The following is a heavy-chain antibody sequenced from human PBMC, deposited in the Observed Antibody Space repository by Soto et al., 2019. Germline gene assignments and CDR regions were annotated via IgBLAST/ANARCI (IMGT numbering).Heavy chain of an antibody. J-gene: IGHJ4*02. CDR3: ARGLRGYSSGWY. CDR2: ISSSSSTI. Sequence: EVQLVESGGGLVQPGGSRRLSCAASGVTFSSYSMNWVRQAPGKGLEWVSYISSSSSTIYYADSVKGRFTISRDNAKNSLYLQMNSLRDEDTAVYYCARGLRGYSSGWYGGQGTLVTVSS. CDR1: GVTFSSYS. D-gene: IGHD6-19*01. V-gene: IGHV3-48*02.